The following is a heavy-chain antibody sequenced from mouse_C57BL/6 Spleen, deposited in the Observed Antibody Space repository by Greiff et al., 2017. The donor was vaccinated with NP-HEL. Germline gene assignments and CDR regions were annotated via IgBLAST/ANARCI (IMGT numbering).Heavy chain of an antibody. V-gene: IGHV1-66*01. D-gene: IGHD1-1*01. CDR3: ARRATVEGYYFDY. CDR1: GYSFTSYY. Sequence: LVESGPELVKPGASVKISCKASGYSFTSYYIHWVKQRPGQGLEWIGWIYPGSGNTKYNEKFKGKATLTADTSSSTAYMQLSSLTSEDSAVYYCARRATVEGYYFDYWGQGTTLTVSS. CDR2: IYPGSGNT. J-gene: IGHJ2*01.